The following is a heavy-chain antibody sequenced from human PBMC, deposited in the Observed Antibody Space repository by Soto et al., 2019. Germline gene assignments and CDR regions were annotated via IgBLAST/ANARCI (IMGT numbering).Heavy chain of an antibody. D-gene: IGHD2-21*01. CDR1: GYTFTAYA. CDR3: ARDSDALLTH. CDR2: INAGNGDT. Sequence: ASVKVSCKASGYTFTAYAIHWVRQAPGQGLEWMAWINAGNGDTKYSQKFQGRVTVTRDTSASTVYMELSSLRSEDTAVYYCARDSDALLTHSGQGSLVIAPQ. V-gene: IGHV1-3*01. J-gene: IGHJ4*02.